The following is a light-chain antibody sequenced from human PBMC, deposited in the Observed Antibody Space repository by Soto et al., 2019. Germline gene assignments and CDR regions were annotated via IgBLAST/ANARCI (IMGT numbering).Light chain of an antibody. Sequence: EFVLTQSPATLSLSPGGRATLSCRANQSVDSLLAWYQQRPGQPPRLLIFDASSRAAGVPARFAGSGSGTDFTLTISSLEPEDFAVYYCQQRRSWITFGQGTRLEIK. CDR3: QQRRSWIT. CDR2: DAS. V-gene: IGKV3-11*01. CDR1: QSVDSL. J-gene: IGKJ5*01.